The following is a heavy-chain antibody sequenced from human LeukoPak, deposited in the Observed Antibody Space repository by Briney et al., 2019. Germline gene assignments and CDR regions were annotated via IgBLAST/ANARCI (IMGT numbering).Heavy chain of an antibody. V-gene: IGHV3-23*01. CDR3: GKGGAVMTDPPHGDMWTPTLHGFGI. CDR2: VSGSGGRT. J-gene: IGHJ3*02. CDR1: GFAFSAFA. D-gene: IGHD3-9*01. Sequence: GGSLRLSCVASGFAFSAFAISWVRQAPGKGLEWVSAVSGSGGRTFYADSVRGRFTISRDNSKKTVFLQMDSLRAEDTAVYYCGKGGAVMTDPPHGDMWTPTLHGFGIGGKGTMV.